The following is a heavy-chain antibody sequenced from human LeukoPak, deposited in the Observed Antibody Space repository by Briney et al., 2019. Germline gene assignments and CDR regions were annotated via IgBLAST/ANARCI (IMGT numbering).Heavy chain of an antibody. CDR1: GASISSYY. CDR3: ASGPYPAAGTDHQFDY. CDR2: IYYSGST. V-gene: IGHV4-59*01. D-gene: IGHD6-13*01. Sequence: PSETLSLTCTVSGASISSYYWNWIRQPPGKGLEWIGYIYYSGSTHYNPSLKSRVTISVDTSKNQFSLRLSSMTAADTAVYYCASGPYPAAGTDHQFDYWGQGTLVTVSS. J-gene: IGHJ4*02.